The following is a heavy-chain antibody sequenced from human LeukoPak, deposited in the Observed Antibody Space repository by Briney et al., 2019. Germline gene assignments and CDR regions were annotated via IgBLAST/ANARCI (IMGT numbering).Heavy chain of an antibody. Sequence: PGRSLRLSCAASGFTFSSYGMHWVRQAPGKGLEWVAVIWYDGSNKYYADSVKGRFTISRDNSKNTLYLQMNSLRAEDTAVYYCAREAAMVALGGMDVWGQGTTVTVSS. D-gene: IGHD5-18*01. CDR3: AREAAMVALGGMDV. V-gene: IGHV3-33*01. J-gene: IGHJ6*02. CDR1: GFTFSSYG. CDR2: IWYDGSNK.